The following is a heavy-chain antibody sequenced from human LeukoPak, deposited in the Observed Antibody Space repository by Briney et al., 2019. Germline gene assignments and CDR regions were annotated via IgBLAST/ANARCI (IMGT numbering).Heavy chain of an antibody. D-gene: IGHD3-10*01. J-gene: IGHJ4*02. CDR1: GGSISSYY. CDR3: ARLTSGHFDY. Sequence: SETLSLTCTLSGGSISSYYWGWIRQPPGKGLEWIATIYYSGSTYYNPSLKSRVTISADTSKNQFSLKLSSVTAADTAVYYCARLTSGHFDYWGQGTLVTVSS. CDR2: IYYSGST. V-gene: IGHV4-39*01.